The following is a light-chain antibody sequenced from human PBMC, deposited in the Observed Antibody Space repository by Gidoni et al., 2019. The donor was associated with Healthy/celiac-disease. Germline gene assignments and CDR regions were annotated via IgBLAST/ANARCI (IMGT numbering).Light chain of an antibody. J-gene: IGKJ5*01. CDR1: QSVSSSC. CDR3: QQYGSSIT. Sequence: DIVLTQSPGTLSLSPGERATLSCRASQSVSSSCLSWYQQKPGQAPRLLIYGASSRATSIPDRFSGSGSGTDFTLTISRLEPEDVAVYYCQQYGSSITFGQGTRLEIK. V-gene: IGKV3-20*01. CDR2: GAS.